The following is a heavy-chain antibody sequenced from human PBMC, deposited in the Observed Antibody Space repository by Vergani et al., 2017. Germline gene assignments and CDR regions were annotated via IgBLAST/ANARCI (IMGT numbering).Heavy chain of an antibody. CDR1: GGSISSGDYY. D-gene: IGHD3-10*01. Sequence: QVQLQESGPGLVKPSQTLSLTCTVSGGSISSGDYYWSFLLPPPRQGLDWIVYIYYSGSTYSHPSLQSRVTLSVDPSKNQFSLQLSSVTAADTAVYYCARVGVVRGVSYYYYYYGMDVWGQGTTVTVSS. J-gene: IGHJ6*02. CDR2: IYYSGST. V-gene: IGHV4-30-4*08. CDR3: ARVGVVRGVSYYYYYYGMDV.